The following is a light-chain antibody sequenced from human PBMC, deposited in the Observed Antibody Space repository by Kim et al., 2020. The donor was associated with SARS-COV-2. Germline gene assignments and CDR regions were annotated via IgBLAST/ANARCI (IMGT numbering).Light chain of an antibody. V-gene: IGKV1-8*01. Sequence: AIRITQSPSSLSASTGDRVTITCQASQGISNYLDWYQQKAGKAPKLLIYAASTLQSGVPSRFSGSGSGTDFTLTITCLQSEDVATYYCQQYYSYPCTFGHGTKVDIK. CDR1: QGISNY. CDR3: QQYYSYPCT. J-gene: IGKJ1*01. CDR2: AAS.